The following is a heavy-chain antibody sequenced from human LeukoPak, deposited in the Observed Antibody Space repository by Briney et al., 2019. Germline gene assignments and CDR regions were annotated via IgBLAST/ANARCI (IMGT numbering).Heavy chain of an antibody. V-gene: IGHV4-31*03. CDR1: GGSISSGGYY. CDR3: ASTYCGGDCPPFEYFQH. J-gene: IGHJ1*01. CDR2: IYYSGST. D-gene: IGHD2-21*02. Sequence: SETLSLTCTVSGGSISSGGYYWSWIRQHPWKGLEWIGYIYYSGSTYYNPSLKSRVTISVDTSKNQFSLKLSSVTAADTAVYYCASTYCGGDCPPFEYFQHWGQGTLVTVSS.